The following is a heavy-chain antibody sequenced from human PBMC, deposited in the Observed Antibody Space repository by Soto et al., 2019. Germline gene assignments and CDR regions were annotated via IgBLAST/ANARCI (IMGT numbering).Heavy chain of an antibody. CDR3: ARSYGDYVTGYYYNGMDV. J-gene: IGHJ6*02. V-gene: IGHV4-34*01. Sequence: QVQLQQWGAGLLKTSETLSLTCAVYGGSFGGYYWSWIRQPPGKGLEWIGEINHSGSTNYNSSLKIRVTISVDTYKNQFSLKLSSVTAADTSVYYCARSYGDYVTGYYYNGMDVLGQGNTVTVSS. D-gene: IGHD4-17*01. CDR1: GGSFGGYY. CDR2: INHSGST.